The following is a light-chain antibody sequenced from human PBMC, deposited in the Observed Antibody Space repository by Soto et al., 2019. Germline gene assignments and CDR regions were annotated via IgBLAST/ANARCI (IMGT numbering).Light chain of an antibody. J-gene: IGKJ4*01. CDR1: QTISTF. V-gene: IGKV1-39*01. CDR2: SAS. CDR3: QQCDLFPPI. Sequence: DIQMTPSPPSLSASVGDRVTFSCRANQTISTFLNWYQQKPGKAPKLLNYSASTVRSGVPSRFSGSGSGTDFTLTISSLQPEDFATYYCQQCDLFPPIFGGGTRLEV.